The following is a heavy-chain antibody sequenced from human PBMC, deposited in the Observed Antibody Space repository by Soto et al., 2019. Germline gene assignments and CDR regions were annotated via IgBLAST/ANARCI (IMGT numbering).Heavy chain of an antibody. CDR1: GASISNYY. Sequence: PSETLSLTCTVSGASISNYYWGWIRQRPGKGLEWIGDISNTGSTNYNPSLKSRVTISVDTSKKQFSLKLNSVTASDTAIYYCARGSSGYTSSWYKYWGQGALVTVSS. D-gene: IGHD6-13*01. J-gene: IGHJ4*02. CDR3: ARGSSGYTSSWYKY. CDR2: ISNTGST. V-gene: IGHV4-59*08.